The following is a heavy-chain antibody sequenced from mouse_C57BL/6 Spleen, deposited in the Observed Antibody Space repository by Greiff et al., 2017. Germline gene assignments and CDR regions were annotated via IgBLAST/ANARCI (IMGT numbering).Heavy chain of an antibody. V-gene: IGHV1-74*01. Sequence: VQLQQPGAELVKPGASVKVSCKASGYTFTSYWMHWVKQRHGQGLEWIGRIHPSDSDPNYNQKFKGKATLTVDKSSSTAYMQLSSLTSEDSAVYYCAIGDYYVSSYVYWGQGTTRTVSS. D-gene: IGHD1-1*01. CDR2: IHPSDSDP. CDR1: GYTFTSYW. CDR3: AIGDYYVSSYVY. J-gene: IGHJ2*01.